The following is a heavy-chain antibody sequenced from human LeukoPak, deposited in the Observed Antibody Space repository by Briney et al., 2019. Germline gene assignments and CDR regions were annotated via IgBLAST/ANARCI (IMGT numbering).Heavy chain of an antibody. D-gene: IGHD3-10*01. J-gene: IGHJ5*02. CDR3: ARGGTMVRGRRNWFDP. CDR2: MNPNSGNT. V-gene: IGHV1-8*01. CDR1: GYTFTSYD. Sequence: ASVKVSCKASGYTFTSYDINWVRQATGQGLEWMGWMNPNSGNTGYAQKFQGRVTMTRNTSISTAYMELSSLRSEDTAVYYCARGGTMVRGRRNWFDPWGQGTLVTVSS.